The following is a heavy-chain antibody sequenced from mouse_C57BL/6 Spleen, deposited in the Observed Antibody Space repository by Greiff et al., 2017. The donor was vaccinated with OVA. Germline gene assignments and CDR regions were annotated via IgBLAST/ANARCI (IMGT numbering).Heavy chain of an antibody. CDR1: GYTFTSYW. CDR2: IHPTSGRT. J-gene: IGHJ2*01. V-gene: IGHV1-64*01. Sequence: VQLQQPGAELVKPGASVKLSCKASGYTFTSYWMHWVKQRPGQGLEWIGMIHPTSGRTNYNQKFQNKATLTVDKSSSTAYMQLSSLTSEDSAVYYFARSGGSNYNYWGQGTTLTVSS. CDR3: ARSGGSNYNY. D-gene: IGHD1-1*01.